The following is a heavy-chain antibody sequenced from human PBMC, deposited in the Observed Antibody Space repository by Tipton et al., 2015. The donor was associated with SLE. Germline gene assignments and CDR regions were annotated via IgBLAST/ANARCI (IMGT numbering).Heavy chain of an antibody. CDR3: AREWIGYCSSTSCLGVDY. CDR1: GYSISSGYY. V-gene: IGHV4-38-2*02. J-gene: IGHJ4*02. Sequence: TLSLTCTVSGYSISSGYYWGWIRQPPGKGLEWIGSIFYSGSTYYNPSLKSRVTISVDTSKNQFSLKLSSVTAADTAVYYCAREWIGYCSSTSCLGVDYWGQGTLVTVSS. CDR2: IFYSGST. D-gene: IGHD2-2*01.